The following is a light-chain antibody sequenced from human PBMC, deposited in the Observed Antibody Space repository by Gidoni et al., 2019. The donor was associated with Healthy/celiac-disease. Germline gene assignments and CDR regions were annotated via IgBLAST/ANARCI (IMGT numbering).Light chain of an antibody. CDR1: QGISSY. J-gene: IGKJ2*01. V-gene: IGKV1-8*01. Sequence: AIRITQSPSSLSASTGDRVTITCRASQGISSYLAWYQQKPGKAPNLLIYAASTLQSGVPSRFSGSGSGTDFTLTISCLQSEDFATYYCQQYYSYLPYTFGQGTKLEIK. CDR3: QQYYSYLPYT. CDR2: AAS.